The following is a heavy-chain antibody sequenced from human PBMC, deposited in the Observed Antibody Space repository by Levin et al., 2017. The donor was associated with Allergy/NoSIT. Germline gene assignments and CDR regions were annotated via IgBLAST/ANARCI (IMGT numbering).Heavy chain of an antibody. Sequence: GGSLRLSCAASGFTFTNYGMAWVRQGPGKGLEWVSGISGDGATTWHADSVRGRFTISRDNSKNTLNLHMNSVRAEDKALYYCAKGTWLDDYWGQGTLVTVSS. CDR3: AKGTWLDDY. CDR1: GFTFTNYG. J-gene: IGHJ4*02. V-gene: IGHV3-23*01. D-gene: IGHD3-10*01. CDR2: ISGDGATT.